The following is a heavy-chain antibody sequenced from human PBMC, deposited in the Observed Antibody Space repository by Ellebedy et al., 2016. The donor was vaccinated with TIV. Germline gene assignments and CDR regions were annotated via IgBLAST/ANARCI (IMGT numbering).Heavy chain of an antibody. J-gene: IGHJ6*03. V-gene: IGHV1-69*13. CDR2: IIPIFGTA. Sequence: SVKVSCXASGGTFSSYAISWVRQAPGQGLEWMGGIIPIFGTANYAQKFQGRVTITADESTSTAYMELSSLRSEDTAVYYCARGAKKYYYDSSGYPPEWPYYYYMDVWGKGTTVTVSS. CDR1: GGTFSSYA. CDR3: ARGAKKYYYDSSGYPPEWPYYYYMDV. D-gene: IGHD3-22*01.